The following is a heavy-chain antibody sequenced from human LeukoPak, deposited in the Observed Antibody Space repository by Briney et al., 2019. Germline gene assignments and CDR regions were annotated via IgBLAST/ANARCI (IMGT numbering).Heavy chain of an antibody. CDR2: IYTCGSI. V-gene: IGHV4-61*02. Sequence: SEPLSLTCTLSGGSISSCSYHCRWIRQPAGKGLEWIGRIYTCGSINYNPSLKSRVTISVDTSKNQFSLKLNSVTAADTAVYYCARGIYGSGQNWFDPWGQGTLVTVSS. CDR1: GGSISSCSYH. D-gene: IGHD3-10*01. J-gene: IGHJ5*02. CDR3: ARGIYGSGQNWFDP.